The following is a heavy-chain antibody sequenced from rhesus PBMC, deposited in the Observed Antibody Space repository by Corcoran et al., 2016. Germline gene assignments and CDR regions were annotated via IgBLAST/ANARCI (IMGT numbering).Heavy chain of an antibody. CDR3: ARTLYSNYLDY. J-gene: IGHJ4*01. CDR1: GGSISSSY. CDR2: FNGSGSSA. D-gene: IGHD4-23*01. V-gene: IGHV4-169*01. Sequence: QLQLQEWGPGLVKPLETLSVTCAVSGGSISSSYWSWICQAPGKVLEWIGYFNGSGSSANYNPYLKSRVTLAVDTSKNQLSLRLSSVTTADTAVYYCARTLYSNYLDYWGQGVLVTVSS.